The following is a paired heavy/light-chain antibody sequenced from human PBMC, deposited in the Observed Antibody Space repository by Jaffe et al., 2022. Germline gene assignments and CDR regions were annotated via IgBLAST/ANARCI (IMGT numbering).Light chain of an antibody. Sequence: DIQLTQSPSFLSASVGDRVTITCRASQGISSYLAWYQQKPGKAPKLLIYAASTLQSGVPSRFSGSGSGTEFTLTISSLQPEDFATYYCQQLNSYPLYTFGQGTKLEIK. J-gene: IGKJ2*01. CDR2: AAS. V-gene: IGKV1-9*01. CDR1: QGISSY. CDR3: QQLNSYPLYT.
Heavy chain of an antibody. CDR1: GGSFSGYY. CDR3: ARGRGRDYDYIWGSYRYFSPGGYFDY. D-gene: IGHD3-16*02. J-gene: IGHJ4*02. V-gene: IGHV4-34*01. Sequence: QVQLQQWGAGLLKPSETLSLTCAVYGGSFSGYYWSWIRQPPGKGLEWIGEINHSGSTNYNPSLKSRVTISVDTSKNQFSLKLSSVTAADTAVYYCARGRGRDYDYIWGSYRYFSPGGYFDYWGQGTLVTVSS. CDR2: INHSGST.